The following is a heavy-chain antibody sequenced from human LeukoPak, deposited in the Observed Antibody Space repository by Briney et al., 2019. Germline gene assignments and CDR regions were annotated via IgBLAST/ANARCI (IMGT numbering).Heavy chain of an antibody. D-gene: IGHD6-6*01. Sequence: ASVEVSCKASGYTFTNYYVHWVRQAPGQGLEWMGRINPNSGGTNYAQKFQGRVTMTRDTSISTAYMQLSSLRSDDTAVYYCARGLRYSNSSRDYRGQGTLVTVSS. J-gene: IGHJ4*02. CDR3: ARGLRYSNSSRDY. V-gene: IGHV1-2*06. CDR2: INPNSGGT. CDR1: GYTFTNYY.